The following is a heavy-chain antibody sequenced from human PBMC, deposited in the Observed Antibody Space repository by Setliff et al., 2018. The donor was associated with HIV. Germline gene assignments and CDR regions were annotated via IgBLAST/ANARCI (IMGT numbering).Heavy chain of an antibody. J-gene: IGHJ4*02. D-gene: IGHD6-13*01. CDR1: GGSISSSSYY. V-gene: IGHV4-39*07. CDR2: SYYRGST. Sequence: SETLSLTCTVSGGSISSSSYYWGWIRQPPGKGLEWIGSSYYRGSTYYNPSFKSRVTMSLDTSKNQFSLKLNSVTALDTAVYYCARKGSSSRSQEYYYDFWGQGTLVTVSS. CDR3: ARKGSSSRSQEYYYDF.